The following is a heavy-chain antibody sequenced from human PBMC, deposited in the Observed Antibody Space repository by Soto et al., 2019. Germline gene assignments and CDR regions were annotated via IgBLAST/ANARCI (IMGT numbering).Heavy chain of an antibody. CDR2: IYYSGST. CDR1: GGSISSSSYY. D-gene: IGHD3-22*01. J-gene: IGHJ4*02. CDR3: ARHASSSGYNYFDY. V-gene: IGHV4-39*01. Sequence: QLQLQESGPGLVKPSETLSLTCTVSGGSISSSSYYWGWIRQPPGKGLEWIGSIYYSGSTYYNPSLKSRVTISVDTSKNQFSLKLSSVTAADTAVYYCARHASSSGYNYFDYWGQGTLVTVSS.